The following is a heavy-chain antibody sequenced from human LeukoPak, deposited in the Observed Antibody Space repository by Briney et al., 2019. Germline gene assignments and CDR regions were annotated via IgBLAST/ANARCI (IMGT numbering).Heavy chain of an antibody. CDR2: ISRSSAYI. CDR1: GFTFSTYS. Sequence: GGSLRLSCSASGFTFSTYSMNWVRQAPGKGLEWVSSISRSSAYIYYADSVKGRFTISRDNAKNSLYLQMNSLRAEDTAVYYCASFPPYMVRTDAFDIWGQGTMVTVSS. D-gene: IGHD3-10*01. V-gene: IGHV3-21*01. CDR3: ASFPPYMVRTDAFDI. J-gene: IGHJ3*02.